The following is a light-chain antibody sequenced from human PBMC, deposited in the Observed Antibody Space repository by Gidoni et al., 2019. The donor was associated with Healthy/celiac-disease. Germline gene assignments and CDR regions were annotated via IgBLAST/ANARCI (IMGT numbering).Light chain of an antibody. Sequence: DIQMTQSPSSLSASVGDRVTITCQPSQDISNYLNWYQQKPGKAPKLLIYDASNLETGVPSRFSGSGSGTDFTFTISSLQPEDIATYYCQQYDNLPPVITFGQGTRLEIK. CDR1: QDISNY. CDR3: QQYDNLPPVIT. J-gene: IGKJ5*01. CDR2: DAS. V-gene: IGKV1-33*01.